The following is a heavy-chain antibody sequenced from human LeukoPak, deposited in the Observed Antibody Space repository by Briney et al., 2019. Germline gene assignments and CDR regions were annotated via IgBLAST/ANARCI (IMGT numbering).Heavy chain of an antibody. CDR1: GFTFTSSA. D-gene: IGHD4-17*01. V-gene: IGHV1-58*02. CDR3: AAGYGDEDETLDY. J-gene: IGHJ4*02. CDR2: IVVGSGNT. Sequence: ASVKVSCKASGFTFTSSAMQWVRQARGQRLEWIGWIVVGSGNTNYAQKFQERVTITRDMSTSTAYMELSSLRSEDTAVYYCAAGYGDEDETLDYWGQGTLVTVSS.